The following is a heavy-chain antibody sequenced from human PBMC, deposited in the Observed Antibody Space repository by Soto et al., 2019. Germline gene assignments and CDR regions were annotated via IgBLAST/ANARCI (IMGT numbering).Heavy chain of an antibody. V-gene: IGHV1-69*01. D-gene: IGHD2-2*02. CDR1: GGALTSYP. Sequence: QVRLEQSGAGVKKPGSSVRVSCQASGGALTSYPIPWVRQAPGQGLEWMGVIDPMFDTSNLAEKFQARVTFTPDASTKTVYMDLPSLGSDDTAVYFCATYTRTYTGIDLCGQVTLLTVAS. J-gene: IGHJ5*02. CDR2: IDPMFDTS. CDR3: ATYTRTYTGIDL.